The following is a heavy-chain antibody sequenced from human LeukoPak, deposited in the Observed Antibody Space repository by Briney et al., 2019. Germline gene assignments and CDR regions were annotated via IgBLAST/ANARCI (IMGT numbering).Heavy chain of an antibody. D-gene: IGHD2-21*01. Sequence: GRSLRLSCAASGFTFSSYAMHWVRQAPGMGLEWVAVISYDGSNKYYADSVKGRFTISRDNSKNTLYLQMNSLRAEDTAVYYCARDFGMGIVGAFDIWGQGTMVTVSS. CDR2: ISYDGSNK. CDR3: ARDFGMGIVGAFDI. J-gene: IGHJ3*02. V-gene: IGHV3-30-3*01. CDR1: GFTFSSYA.